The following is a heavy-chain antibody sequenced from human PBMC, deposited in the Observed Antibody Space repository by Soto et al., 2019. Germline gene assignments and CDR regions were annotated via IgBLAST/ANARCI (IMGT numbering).Heavy chain of an antibody. J-gene: IGHJ6*02. V-gene: IGHV3-48*03. D-gene: IGHD6-13*01. CDR1: GFTFSSYE. Sequence: LRLSCATSGFTFSSYEMKWVRQAPLKWLEWVSYISSSGSTIYYADSVKGRFTISRDNAKNSLYLQMDSLRAEDTAVYYCARDQEAGSFFPYYYGMDGWGQGTTVSVSS. CDR3: ARDQEAGSFFPYYYGMDG. CDR2: ISSSGSTI.